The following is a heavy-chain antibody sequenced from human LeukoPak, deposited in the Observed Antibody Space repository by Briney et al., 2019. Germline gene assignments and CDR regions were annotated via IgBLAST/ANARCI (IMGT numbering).Heavy chain of an antibody. V-gene: IGHV3-30*04. CDR2: ISYDGSNK. D-gene: IGHD4-23*01. CDR1: GFTFSSYA. Sequence: GGSLRLSCAASGFTFSSYAMHWVRQAPGKGLEWVAVISYDGSNKYYADSVKGRFTISRDNARNSLYLQMNSLRAEDTALYYCARDGDTVLTRGYYYYMDVWGKGTTVTVSS. J-gene: IGHJ6*03. CDR3: ARDGDTVLTRGYYYYMDV.